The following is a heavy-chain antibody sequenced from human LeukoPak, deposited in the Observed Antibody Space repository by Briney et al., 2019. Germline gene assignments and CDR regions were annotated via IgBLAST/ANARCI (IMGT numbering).Heavy chain of an antibody. CDR1: GFTFSNYS. D-gene: IGHD3-3*01. CDR3: AKGQLFGDY. J-gene: IGHJ4*02. V-gene: IGHV3-30*02. Sequence: GGSLRLSCAASGFTFSNYSMHWVRQAPGKGLEWVAFIRYDGSDKYYADSVKGRFTISRDNSKNTLYIQMNSLRVEDTAMYYCAKGQLFGDYWGQGTLVTVSS. CDR2: IRYDGSDK.